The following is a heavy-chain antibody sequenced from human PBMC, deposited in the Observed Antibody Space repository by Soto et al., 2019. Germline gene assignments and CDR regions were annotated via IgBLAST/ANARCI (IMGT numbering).Heavy chain of an antibody. CDR1: GFTFSSYG. V-gene: IGHV3-30*18. Sequence: GGSLRLSCATSGFTFSSYGMHWVRQAPGKGLEWVAVISYDGSNKYYADSVKGRFTISRDNSKNTLYLQMNSLRAEDTAVYYCAKDFWSGYYYFDYWGQGTLVTVSS. D-gene: IGHD3-3*01. J-gene: IGHJ4*02. CDR2: ISYDGSNK. CDR3: AKDFWSGYYYFDY.